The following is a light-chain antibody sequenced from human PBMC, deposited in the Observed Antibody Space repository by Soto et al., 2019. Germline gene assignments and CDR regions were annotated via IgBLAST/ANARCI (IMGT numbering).Light chain of an antibody. CDR3: ASYTTSRTYV. V-gene: IGLV2-14*03. J-gene: IGLJ1*01. CDR2: DVT. Sequence: QSVLTQPASVSGSPGQSIAISCTGTSSDVGGFNYVSWYQQHPGKAPKLLIYDVTSRPSGVSDRFSGSKSANTASLTISGLQAVYEADYYCASYTTSRTYVFGTGTKVTV. CDR1: SSDVGGFNY.